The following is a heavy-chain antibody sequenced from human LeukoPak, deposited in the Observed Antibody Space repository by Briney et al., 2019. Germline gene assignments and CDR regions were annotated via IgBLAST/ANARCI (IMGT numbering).Heavy chain of an antibody. J-gene: IGHJ6*02. CDR2: ISGSGGST. Sequence: GGSLRLSCAASGFTFSSYAMSWVRQAPGKGLEWVSAISGSGGSTYYADSVKGRFTISRDNSKNTLYLQMNSLRAEDTAVYYCAKEGGDYGAWFGELLRVYGMDVWGQGTTVTVSS. CDR1: GFTFSSYA. V-gene: IGHV3-23*01. D-gene: IGHD3-10*01. CDR3: AKEGGDYGAWFGELLRVYGMDV.